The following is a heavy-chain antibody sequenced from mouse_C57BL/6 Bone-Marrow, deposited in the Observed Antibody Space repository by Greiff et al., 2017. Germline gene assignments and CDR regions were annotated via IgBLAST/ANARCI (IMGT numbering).Heavy chain of an antibody. V-gene: IGHV1-61*01. D-gene: IGHD1-1*01. Sequence: VQLQQSGAELVRPGSSVKLSCKASGYTFTSYWMDWVKQRPGQGLEWIGNIYPSDSETHYNQKFKDKATLTVDKSSSTAYMQLSSLTSEDSAVYYCARRDYGSSYPSMDYWGQGTSVTVSS. CDR1: GYTFTSYW. CDR3: ARRDYGSSYPSMDY. CDR2: IYPSDSET. J-gene: IGHJ4*01.